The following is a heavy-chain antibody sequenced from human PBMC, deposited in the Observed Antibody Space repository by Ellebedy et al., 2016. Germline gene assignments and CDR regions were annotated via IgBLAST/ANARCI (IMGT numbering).Heavy chain of an antibody. J-gene: IGHJ6*02. D-gene: IGHD3-3*01. CDR1: GFTFSDYS. V-gene: IGHV3-48*01. Sequence: GESLKISCAASGFTFSDYSMNWVRQAPGKGLEWLSYISSTSSTMYYADSVKGRFTISRDNYKNTLYLQMNSLRAEDTAVYYCARGAGNYDFWSGYINYRYYYYYYGMDVWGQGTTVTVSS. CDR2: ISSTSSTM. CDR3: ARGAGNYDFWSGYINYRYYYYYYGMDV.